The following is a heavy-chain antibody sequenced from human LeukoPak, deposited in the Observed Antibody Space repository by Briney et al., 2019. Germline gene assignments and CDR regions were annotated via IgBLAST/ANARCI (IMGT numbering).Heavy chain of an antibody. D-gene: IGHD3-10*01. V-gene: IGHV3-30-3*01. CDR1: GFTFSSFA. CDR2: ISYDGSNK. J-gene: IGHJ3*02. CDR3: ARDGRTMVRGDDAFDI. Sequence: GGSLRLSCAASGFTFSSFAMSWVRQAPGKGLEWVAVISYDGSNKYYADSVKGRFTISRDNSKNTLYLQMNSLRAEDTAVYYCARDGRTMVRGDDAFDIWGQGTMVTVSS.